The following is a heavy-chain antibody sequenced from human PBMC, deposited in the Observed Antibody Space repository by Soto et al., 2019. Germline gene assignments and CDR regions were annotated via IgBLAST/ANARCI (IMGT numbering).Heavy chain of an antibody. CDR3: ARKWAYCGGDCYLDY. D-gene: IGHD2-21*02. CDR2: INPSGGST. CDR1: GYTFTSCY. V-gene: IGHV1-46*01. Sequence: GASVKVSCKASGYTFTSCYMHWVRQAPGQGLEWMGIINPSGGSTSYAQKFQGRVTMTRDTSTSTVYMELSSLRSEDTAVYYCARKWAYCGGDCYLDYWGQGTLVTVSS. J-gene: IGHJ4*02.